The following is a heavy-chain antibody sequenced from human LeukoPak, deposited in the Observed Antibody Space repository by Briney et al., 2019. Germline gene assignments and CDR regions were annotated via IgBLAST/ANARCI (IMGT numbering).Heavy chain of an antibody. J-gene: IGHJ5*02. CDR2: INPNSGGT. Sequence: AASVKVSCKASGYTFTGYYMHWVRQAPGQGLEWMGWINPNSGGTIYAQKFQGRVTMTEDTSTDTAYMELSSLRSEDTAVYYCATLGVVVPAAHNWFDPWGQGTLVTVSS. CDR3: ATLGVVVPAAHNWFDP. CDR1: GYTFTGYY. V-gene: IGHV1-2*02. D-gene: IGHD2-2*01.